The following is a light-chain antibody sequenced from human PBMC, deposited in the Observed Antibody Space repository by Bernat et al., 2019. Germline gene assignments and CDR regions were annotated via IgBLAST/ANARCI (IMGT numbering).Light chain of an antibody. J-gene: IGKJ1*01. Sequence: DIQMTQSPTLLSASVGDKVTITCRASQDISISLAWFQQKPGRAPKSLIYSASMLQSEFPSKFSGSGYGTDFSLTISSLHPGDSATYYCQQYHVYPPTFGQGTKVEIK. CDR2: SAS. CDR3: QQYHVYPPT. CDR1: QDISIS. V-gene: IGKV1-16*02.